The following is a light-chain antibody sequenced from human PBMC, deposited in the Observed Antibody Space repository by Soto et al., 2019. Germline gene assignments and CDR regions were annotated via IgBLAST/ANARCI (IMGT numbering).Light chain of an antibody. CDR2: YDD. V-gene: IGLV1-36*01. CDR3: AAWDDSLKGDV. CDR1: SSNIGHNA. J-gene: IGLJ1*01. Sequence: QSVLTQPPSVSAAPRQRVTISCSGSSSNIGHNAVNWYQQLPGKAPKLLIYYDDLLPSGVSDRFSASKSGTSASLAISGLQSEDEADYYCAAWDDSLKGDVFGTGTKLTVL.